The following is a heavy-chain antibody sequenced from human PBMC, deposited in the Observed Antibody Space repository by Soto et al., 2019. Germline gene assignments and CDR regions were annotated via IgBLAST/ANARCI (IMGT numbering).Heavy chain of an antibody. Sequence: PGGSLRLSCPASGFTFSGYPMHWVRQAPGKGLEWVAVISYDGSNKYYADSVKGRFTISRDNSKNTLYLQMNSLRAEDTAVYYCAREGEVVGAGLPRPFDYWGQGTLVTVSS. J-gene: IGHJ4*02. CDR1: GFTFSGYP. CDR2: ISYDGSNK. CDR3: AREGEVVGAGLPRPFDY. D-gene: IGHD1-26*01. V-gene: IGHV3-30-3*01.